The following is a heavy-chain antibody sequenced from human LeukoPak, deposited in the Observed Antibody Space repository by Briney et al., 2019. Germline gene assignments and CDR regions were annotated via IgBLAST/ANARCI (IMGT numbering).Heavy chain of an antibody. J-gene: IGHJ6*02. CDR2: INSDGSST. V-gene: IGHV3-74*01. D-gene: IGHD3-3*01. CDR1: GFTFSSYW. Sequence: GGSLRLSCAASGFTFSSYWMHWVRQAPGKGLVWVSRINSDGSSTSYADSVKGRFTISRDSAKNTLYLQMNSLRAEDTAVYYCAREKVDITIFGVGSYYYYFGMDVWGQGTTVTVSS. CDR3: AREKVDITIFGVGSYYYYFGMDV.